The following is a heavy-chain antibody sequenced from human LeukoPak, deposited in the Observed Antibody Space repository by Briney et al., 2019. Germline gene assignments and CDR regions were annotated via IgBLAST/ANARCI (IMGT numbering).Heavy chain of an antibody. D-gene: IGHD6-6*01. J-gene: IGHJ1*01. CDR1: GGSISSGGYY. CDR3: ARELSSSAIEH. Sequence: SETLSLTCTVSGGSISSGGYYWRWIRQHPGKGLEWIGYIFYSGSTYYNPSLKSRVTISVDTSKNQFSLNLSSVTAADTAVYYCARELSSSAIEHWGQGTLVTVSS. V-gene: IGHV4-31*02. CDR2: IFYSGST.